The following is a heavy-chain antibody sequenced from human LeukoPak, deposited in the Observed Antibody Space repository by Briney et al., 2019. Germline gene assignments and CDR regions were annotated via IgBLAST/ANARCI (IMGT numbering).Heavy chain of an antibody. CDR1: KFTFSSYS. D-gene: IGHD3-16*02. V-gene: IGHV3-21*01. CDR3: ARGGGYRDTYIGY. J-gene: IGHJ4*02. CDR2: ISSTSSHI. Sequence: PGGSLRLSCTASKFTFSSYSMSWVRQAPGKGLEWVSSISSTSSHIYYADSLKGRLTISRDNANNSLYLQMNSLRADDTAVYYRARGGGYRDTYIGYWGQGTLVTVSS.